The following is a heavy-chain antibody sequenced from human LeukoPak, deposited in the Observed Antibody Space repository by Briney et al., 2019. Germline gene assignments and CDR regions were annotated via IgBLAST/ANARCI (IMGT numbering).Heavy chain of an antibody. CDR2: INHSGST. V-gene: IGHV4-34*01. CDR1: GGSFSGYY. D-gene: IGHD3-22*01. Sequence: PSETLSLTCAVYGGSFSGYYWSWIRQPPGKGLEWIGEINHSGSTNYNPSLKSRVTISVDTSKNQFSLKLSSVTAADTAVYYCATLRRYYYDSSGYFRVRNRQLDYWGQGTLVTVSS. J-gene: IGHJ4*02. CDR3: ATLRRYYYDSSGYFRVRNRQLDY.